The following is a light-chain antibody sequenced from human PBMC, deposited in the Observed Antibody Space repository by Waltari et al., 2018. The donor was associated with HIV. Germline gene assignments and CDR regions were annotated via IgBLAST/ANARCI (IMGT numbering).Light chain of an antibody. J-gene: IGLJ3*02. CDR3: AAWDDSLSGPV. CDR1: SSNIGTNY. V-gene: IGLV1-47*01. Sequence: QSVLTQPPSASGTPGQRVTISCSGRSSNIGTNYVYWYHQLPGTAPKLLIYRSNQRPSGVPDRFSGSKSGTSASLAISGLRSEDEADYYCAAWDDSLSGPVFGGGTKLTVL. CDR2: RSN.